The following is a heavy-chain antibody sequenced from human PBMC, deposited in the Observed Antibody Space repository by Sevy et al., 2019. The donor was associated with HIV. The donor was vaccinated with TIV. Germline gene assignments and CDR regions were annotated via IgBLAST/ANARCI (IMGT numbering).Heavy chain of an antibody. CDR2: ISAYNGNT. CDR1: GYTFTSYG. D-gene: IGHD4-4*01. J-gene: IGHJ6*02. Sequence: ASVKVSCKASGYTFTSYGISWVRQAPGQGLEWMGWISAYNGNTNYAQKLQDRVTMTTDTSTSTAYMELRSLRSDDTAVYYCARDDYIRIAGYGMDVWGQGTTVTVSS. V-gene: IGHV1-18*01. CDR3: ARDDYIRIAGYGMDV.